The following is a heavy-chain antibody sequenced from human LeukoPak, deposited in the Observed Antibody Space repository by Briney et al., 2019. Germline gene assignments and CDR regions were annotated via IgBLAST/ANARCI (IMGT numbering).Heavy chain of an antibody. CDR1: GFTFSSYG. V-gene: IGHV3-33*06. J-gene: IGHJ4*02. D-gene: IGHD1-1*01. CDR2: IWYDGSNK. Sequence: GGSLXLSCAASGFTFSSYGMHWVRQAPGKGLEWVAVIWYDGSNKYYADSVKGRFTISRDNSKNTLYLQMNSLRAEDTAVYYCAKASETGTMYYFDYWGQGTLVTVSS. CDR3: AKASETGTMYYFDY.